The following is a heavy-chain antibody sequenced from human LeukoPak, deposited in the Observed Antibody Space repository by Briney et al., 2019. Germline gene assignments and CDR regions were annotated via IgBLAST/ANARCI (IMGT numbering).Heavy chain of an antibody. CDR2: ISRSGSYI. V-gene: IGHV3-21*01. Sequence: PGGSLRLSCTTSGFTFGDYAMNWFRQVPGKSLEWVSSISRSGSYIHYAPSIRGRFTISRDNAKRSVYLQMNSLRAEDTAVYYCARGDFGVVTQYDYWGQGTLVTVSS. J-gene: IGHJ4*02. D-gene: IGHD3-3*01. CDR3: ARGDFGVVTQYDY. CDR1: GFTFGDYA.